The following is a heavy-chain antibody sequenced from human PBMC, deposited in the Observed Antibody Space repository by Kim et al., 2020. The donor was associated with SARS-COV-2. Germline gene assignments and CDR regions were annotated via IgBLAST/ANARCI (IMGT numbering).Heavy chain of an antibody. J-gene: IGHJ4*01. V-gene: IGHV3-15*01. CDR1: GFTFSNAW. CDR2: IQSKTDGGTT. Sequence: GGSLRLSCTASGFTFSNAWMSWVRQAPGKGLEWVGRIQSKTDGGTTDYAAPVKGRFTISRDDSKNTLYLQLTRLKTEDTAVYYCTTDSYDSSGWNQNDY. D-gene: IGHD3-22*01. CDR3: TTDSYDSSGWNQNDY.